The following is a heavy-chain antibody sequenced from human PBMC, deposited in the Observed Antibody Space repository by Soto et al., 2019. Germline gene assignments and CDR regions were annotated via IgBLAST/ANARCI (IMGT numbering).Heavy chain of an antibody. V-gene: IGHV2-5*02. CDR2: IYWDDDK. CDR1: GFSLSTSGVG. CDR3: AHRRGNGWLTN. J-gene: IGHJ4*02. D-gene: IGHD6-19*01. Sequence: QITLKESGPTLVKPTQTLTLTCTFSGFSLSTSGVGVGWIRQPPGKALEWLALIYWDDDKRYSPSLKSRPTITKDTSKNQLVLTMTNMDPVDTATYYCAHRRGNGWLTNWGQGTLVTVSS.